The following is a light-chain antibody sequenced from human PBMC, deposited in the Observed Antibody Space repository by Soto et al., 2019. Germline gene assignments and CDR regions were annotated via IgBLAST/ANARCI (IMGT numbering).Light chain of an antibody. CDR2: EGS. Sequence: QSALTQPASVSGSPGQSITISCTGTSSDVGSYNLVSWYQQHPGKAPKLMIYEGSKRPSGVSNRFSGSKSVNTASLTISGRQAEDEADYYCCSYAGANVFGTGAKFAVL. V-gene: IGLV2-23*01. J-gene: IGLJ1*01. CDR3: CSYAGANV. CDR1: SSDVGSYNL.